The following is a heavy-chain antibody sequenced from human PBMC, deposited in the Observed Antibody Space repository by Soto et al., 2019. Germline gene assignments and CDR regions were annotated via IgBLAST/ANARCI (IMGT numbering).Heavy chain of an antibody. J-gene: IGHJ5*02. CDR1: GGSISSGDYY. CDR3: ARRDRSGFSYWLDT. D-gene: IGHD3-22*01. Sequence: QVQLQESGTGLVKPSQTLSLTCTVSGGSISSGDYYWSWLRQHPGKGLEWIGTIYFSGTTYYNPSLKIQVTISVDTSKNQFSLNLSSVTAADTAVYYWARRDRSGFSYWLDTWGQGTMVTVSS. V-gene: IGHV4-31*01. CDR2: IYFSGTT.